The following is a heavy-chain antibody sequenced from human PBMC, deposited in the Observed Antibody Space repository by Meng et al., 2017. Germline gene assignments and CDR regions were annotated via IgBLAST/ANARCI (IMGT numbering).Heavy chain of an antibody. J-gene: IGHJ4*02. Sequence: QVPLQESGPGLVKPSQTLSLTCTVSGGSISSGGYYWSWIRQHPGKGLEWIGYIYYSGSTYYNPSLKSLVTISVDTSKNQFSLKLSSVTAADTAVYYCARDEDISAAGKLFGDYWGQGTLVTVSS. CDR3: ARDEDISAAGKLFGDY. V-gene: IGHV4-31*01. CDR2: IYYSGST. CDR1: GGSISSGGYY. D-gene: IGHD6-13*01.